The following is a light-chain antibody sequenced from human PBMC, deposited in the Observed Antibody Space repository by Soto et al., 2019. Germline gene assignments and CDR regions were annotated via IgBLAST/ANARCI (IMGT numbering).Light chain of an antibody. CDR3: QQVIGYPRT. J-gene: IGKJ4*01. CDR2: AAS. CDR1: QGISSY. Sequence: DIQLTQSPSFLSASVGDRVTITCRASQGISSYLAWYQQKPGRAPKLLIYAASTLQSGVPSRFSGSGSGTEFTLTIDSLQPEDFATYYCQQVIGYPRTFGGGTKMEIK. V-gene: IGKV1-9*01.